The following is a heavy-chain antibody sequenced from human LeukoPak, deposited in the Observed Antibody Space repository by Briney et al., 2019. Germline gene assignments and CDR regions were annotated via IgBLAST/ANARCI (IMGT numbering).Heavy chain of an antibody. D-gene: IGHD6-13*01. CDR2: ISSSSSYI. CDR1: GFTFSSYS. J-gene: IGHJ4*02. CDR3: ARGRGSWYGVYFDY. V-gene: IGHV3-21*01. Sequence: GGSLRLSCAASGFTFSSYSMNWVRQAPGKGLEWVSSISSSSSYIYYADSVKGRFTISRDNAKNSLYLQMNSLRAEDTAVYYCARGRGSWYGVYFDYWGQGTLVTVSS.